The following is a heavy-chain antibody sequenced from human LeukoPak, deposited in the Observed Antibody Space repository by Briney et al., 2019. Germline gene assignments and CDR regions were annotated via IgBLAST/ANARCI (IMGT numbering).Heavy chain of an antibody. CDR2: IYTSGST. V-gene: IGHV4-61*02. D-gene: IGHD3-22*01. Sequence: SQTLSLTSTGSGGSISSGSYYWRWLRQPAGKVLGWIGRIYTSGSTNYNPSLKSRVTISVDTSKNQFSLKLSSVTAADTAVYYCARDLETYYYDSSGYTSTWGQGTMVTVSS. CDR1: GGSISSGSYY. J-gene: IGHJ3*01. CDR3: ARDLETYYYDSSGYTST.